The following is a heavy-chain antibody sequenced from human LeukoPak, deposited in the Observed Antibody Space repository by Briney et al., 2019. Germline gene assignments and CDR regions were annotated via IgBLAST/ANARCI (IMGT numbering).Heavy chain of an antibody. Sequence: SVKVSCKASGGTFSSYAISWVRQAPGQGLEWMGGIIPIFGTANYAQKFQGRVTITADESTSTAYMELSSLRSEDTAVYYCASLWLNYYYYYGMDVWGQGTTATVSS. D-gene: IGHD5-18*01. V-gene: IGHV1-69*01. CDR3: ASLWLNYYYYYGMDV. CDR2: IIPIFGTA. J-gene: IGHJ6*02. CDR1: GGTFSSYA.